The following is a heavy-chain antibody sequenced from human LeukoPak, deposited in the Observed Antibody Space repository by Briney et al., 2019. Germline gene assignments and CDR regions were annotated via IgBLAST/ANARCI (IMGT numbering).Heavy chain of an antibody. Sequence: EASVKVSCKASGYTFTGYYMHWVRQAPGQGLEWMGWINPNSGGTNYAQKFQGRVTMTRDTSISTAYMELSRLRSDDTAVYYCARRAGSSIGYYYYYMDVWGKGTTVTVSS. CDR1: GYTFTGYY. D-gene: IGHD2/OR15-2a*01. V-gene: IGHV1-2*02. CDR2: INPNSGGT. J-gene: IGHJ6*03. CDR3: ARRAGSSIGYYYYYMDV.